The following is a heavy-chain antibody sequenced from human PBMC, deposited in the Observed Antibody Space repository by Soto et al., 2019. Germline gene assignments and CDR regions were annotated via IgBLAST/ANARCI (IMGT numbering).Heavy chain of an antibody. CDR2: IFYSGSI. Sequence: SETLSLTCTVSGGSVSGYYWSWIRQPPGKGLEWIGYIFYSGSIKYNPSLKSRVTMSVDTSKNQLSLRLTSVTAADTAVYFCARACRLFGVVLCVWGQGSRVAV. J-gene: IGHJ6*01. CDR1: GGSVSGYY. D-gene: IGHD3-3*01. V-gene: IGHV4-59*08. CDR3: ARACRLFGVVLCV.